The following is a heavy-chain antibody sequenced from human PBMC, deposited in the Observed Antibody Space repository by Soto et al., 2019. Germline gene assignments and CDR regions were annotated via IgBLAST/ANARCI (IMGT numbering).Heavy chain of an antibody. Sequence: PSETLSLTCTVSGGSISSYYWSWIRQPAGTGLEWIGRIYTSGSTNYNPSLKRRVTISVDTSKNQFSLKLSSVTAADTAVYYCAVIAARNYYYYYGMDVWGQGTTVTVSS. CDR3: AVIAARNYYYYYGMDV. V-gene: IGHV4-4*07. CDR1: GGSISSYY. D-gene: IGHD6-6*01. J-gene: IGHJ6*02. CDR2: IYTSGST.